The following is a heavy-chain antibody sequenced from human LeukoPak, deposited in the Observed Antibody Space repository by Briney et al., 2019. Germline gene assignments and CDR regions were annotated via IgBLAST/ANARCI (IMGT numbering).Heavy chain of an antibody. CDR2: IYYSGST. CDR3: ARAYYYDSSGYYRREYYYYGMDV. V-gene: IGHV4-59*01. D-gene: IGHD3-22*01. J-gene: IGHJ6*02. Sequence: SETLSLTCTVSGGSISSYYWSWIRQPPGKGLEWIGYIYYSGSTNYNPSLKSRVTISVDTSKNQFSLKLSSVTAADTAVYYCARAYYYDSSGYYRREYYYYGMDVWGQGTTVTVSS. CDR1: GGSISSYY.